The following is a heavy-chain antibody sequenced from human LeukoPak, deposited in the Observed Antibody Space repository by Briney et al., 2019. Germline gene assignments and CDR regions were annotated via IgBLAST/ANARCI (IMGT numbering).Heavy chain of an antibody. J-gene: IGHJ4*02. D-gene: IGHD3-10*01. CDR1: GFTFDDYA. CDR2: ISWNSGSI. V-gene: IGHV3-9*01. Sequence: GGSLRLSCAASGFTFDDYAMHWVRQAPGKGLEWVSGISWNSGSIGYADSVKGRFTISRDNAKNSLYLQMNSLRAEDTALYYCAKDEFGAVGAFDYWGQGTLVTVSS. CDR3: AKDEFGAVGAFDY.